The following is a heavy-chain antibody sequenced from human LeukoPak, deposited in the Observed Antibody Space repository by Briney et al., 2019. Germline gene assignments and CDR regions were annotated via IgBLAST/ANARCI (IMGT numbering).Heavy chain of an antibody. Sequence: SETLSLTCTVSGGSISSGDYYWSWIRQSPGKGLEWIGYIYYSGSTYYNPSLKSRVTISVDTSKNQFSLKLSSVTAADTAVYYCARGGRATIFGVVTANWFDPWGQGTLVTVSS. J-gene: IGHJ5*02. D-gene: IGHD3-3*01. V-gene: IGHV4-30-4*01. CDR1: GGSISSGDYY. CDR3: ARGGRATIFGVVTANWFDP. CDR2: IYYSGST.